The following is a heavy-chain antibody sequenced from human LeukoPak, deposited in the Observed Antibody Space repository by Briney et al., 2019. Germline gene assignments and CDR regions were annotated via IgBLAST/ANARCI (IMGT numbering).Heavy chain of an antibody. CDR2: INAGNGNT. CDR3: ARERAVGAATSWFDP. D-gene: IGHD1-26*01. Sequence: ASVKVSCKASGYTFTSYAMHWVRQAPGQRLEWMGWINAGNGNTKYSLKFQGRVTITRDTSASTAYMELSSLRSEDTAVYYCARERAVGAATSWFDPWGQGTLVTVSS. J-gene: IGHJ5*02. CDR1: GYTFTSYA. V-gene: IGHV1-3*01.